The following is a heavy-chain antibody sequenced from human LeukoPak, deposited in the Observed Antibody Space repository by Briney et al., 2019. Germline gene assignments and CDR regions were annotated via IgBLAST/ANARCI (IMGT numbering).Heavy chain of an antibody. Sequence: GGSLRLSCAASGSTFGNYYMSWVRQAPGKGLEWVANIKHDGNWKFYADSVKGRFTVSRDNAEKSVYLHMSSLRAEDTAMYYCARGTYWSPLDFDYWGQGTLVTVSS. J-gene: IGHJ4*02. CDR3: ARGTYWSPLDFDY. CDR1: GSTFGNYY. D-gene: IGHD1-1*01. CDR2: IKHDGNWK. V-gene: IGHV3-7*03.